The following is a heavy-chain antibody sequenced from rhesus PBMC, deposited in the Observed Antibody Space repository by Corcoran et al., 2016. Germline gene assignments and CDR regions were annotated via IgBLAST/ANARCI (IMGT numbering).Heavy chain of an antibody. Sequence: QVQLQQWGEGLVKPSETLSLTCAVYGGSIGVYYYLRWVLQPPGHGLELIGYIYGKSPSTNYNPPLKNRVTISKDTPKNQCALKRSAVTAAGTAVEYCGRARYSYSSHFDYWGQGVLVTVSS. V-gene: IGHV4-73*01. CDR3: GRARYSYSSHFDY. CDR1: GGSIGVYYY. J-gene: IGHJ4*01. CDR2: IYGKSPST. D-gene: IGHD5-12*01.